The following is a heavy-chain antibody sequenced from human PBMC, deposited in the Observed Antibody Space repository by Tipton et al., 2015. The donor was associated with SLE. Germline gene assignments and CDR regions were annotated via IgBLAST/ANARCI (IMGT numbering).Heavy chain of an antibody. D-gene: IGHD3-10*01. CDR3: ARRGDWWYFDL. CDR1: GGSISSHY. CDR2: VHYSGAT. V-gene: IGHV4-39*01. J-gene: IGHJ2*01. Sequence: GLVKPSETLSLSCTVSGGSISSHYWNWIRQPPGKGPEWIGSVHYSGATYYNPSLKSRFSISPDTFSLTVKSVTAADTAVYYCARRGDWWYFDLWGRGALVTVSS.